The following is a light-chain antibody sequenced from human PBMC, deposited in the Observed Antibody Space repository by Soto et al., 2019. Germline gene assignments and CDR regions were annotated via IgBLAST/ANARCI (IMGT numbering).Light chain of an antibody. CDR2: SAP. V-gene: IGKV3-20*01. Sequence: EIVLTQSPGTLSLSPGDRATLSCRASQGVSTNYLAWYQHNLGQPPRRPIYSAPSRATRTPARFSGNGSGTDSTLTISRLETDDFALYYCHQYGSAPFTFGPGTKVDIK. CDR1: QGVSTNY. CDR3: HQYGSAPFT. J-gene: IGKJ3*01.